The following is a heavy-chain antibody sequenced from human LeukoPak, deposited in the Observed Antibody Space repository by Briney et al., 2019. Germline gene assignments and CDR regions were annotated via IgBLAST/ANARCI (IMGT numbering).Heavy chain of an antibody. D-gene: IGHD2-2*01. Sequence: GGSLRLSCAASGFTFSSYSMNWVRQAPGKGLEWVSSISSSSSYIYYADSVKGRFTISRDNAKNSLYLQMNSLRAEDTAVYYCATEDIVVVPAAPYLNWFDPWGQGTLVTVSS. CDR1: GFTFSSYS. CDR2: ISSSSSYI. V-gene: IGHV3-21*01. J-gene: IGHJ5*02. CDR3: ATEDIVVVPAAPYLNWFDP.